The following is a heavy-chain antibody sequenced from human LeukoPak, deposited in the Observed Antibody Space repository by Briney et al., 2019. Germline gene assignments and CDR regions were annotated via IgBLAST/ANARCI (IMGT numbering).Heavy chain of an antibody. CDR3: ARNEASPTYYDFWSGYAKGYNWFDP. CDR2: IIPILGIA. J-gene: IGHJ5*02. D-gene: IGHD3-3*01. Sequence: GASVKVSCKASGGTLSSYAISWVRQAPGQGLEWMGRIIPILGIANYAQKFQGRVTITADKSTSTAYMELSSLRSDDTAVYYCARNEASPTYYDFWSGYAKGYNWFDPWGQGTLVTVSS. CDR1: GGTLSSYA. V-gene: IGHV1-69*04.